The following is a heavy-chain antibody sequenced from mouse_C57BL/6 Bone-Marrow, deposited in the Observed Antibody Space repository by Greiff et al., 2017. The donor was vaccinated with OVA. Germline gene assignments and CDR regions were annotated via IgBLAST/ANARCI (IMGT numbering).Heavy chain of an antibody. J-gene: IGHJ1*03. CDR3: ANPYSRWYFDV. Sequence: QVQLKESGPELVKPGASVKISCKASGYSFTSYYIHWVKQRPGQGLEWIGWIYPGSGNTKYNEKFKGKATLTADTASSTAYMQLSSLTAEDSAVYYSANPYSRWYFDVWGTGTTVTVSS. V-gene: IGHV1-66*01. CDR2: IYPGSGNT. D-gene: IGHD2-12*01. CDR1: GYSFTSYY.